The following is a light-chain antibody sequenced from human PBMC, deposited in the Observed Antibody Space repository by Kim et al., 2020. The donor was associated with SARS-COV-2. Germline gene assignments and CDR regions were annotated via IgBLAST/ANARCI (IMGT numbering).Light chain of an antibody. CDR3: SSYTSSSTV. CDR2: EVS. Sequence: SFTTPCTGTSNNVGSSDRVPWYQQPPGTAPKLMIYEVSNRPSGVPDRFSGSKSGNTASLTISGLQAEDEADYYCSSYTSSSTVFGTGTKVTVL. J-gene: IGLJ1*01. V-gene: IGLV2-18*02. CDR1: SNNVGSSDR.